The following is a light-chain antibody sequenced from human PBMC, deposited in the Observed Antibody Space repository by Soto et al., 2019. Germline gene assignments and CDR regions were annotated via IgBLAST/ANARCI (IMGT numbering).Light chain of an antibody. V-gene: IGKV1-5*01. CDR2: DVS. Sequence: DIQMTQSPSTLSASVGDRVTITCRASQSISSRLAWYQQKPGKAPKLLIYDVSNLESGVPSRFSGSGSGTEFTLTISSLQPDDFATYYCQQYNTFWTVGQGTKVDTK. J-gene: IGKJ1*01. CDR3: QQYNTFWT. CDR1: QSISSR.